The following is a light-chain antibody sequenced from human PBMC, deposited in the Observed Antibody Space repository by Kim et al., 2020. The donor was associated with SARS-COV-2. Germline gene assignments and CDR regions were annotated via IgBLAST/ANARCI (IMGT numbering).Light chain of an antibody. J-gene: IGLJ2*01. CDR2: SDD. V-gene: IGLV1-47*01. CDR1: TSNIASNF. Sequence: QSVLTQPPSVSGTPGQRATISCSGSTSNIASNFVYWYHQFPGAAPKLLIYSDDQRPSGLPERFSGSRSGTSASLAISGLQSEDEADYYCATWDDSLGGLIFGGGTQLTVL. CDR3: ATWDDSLGGLI.